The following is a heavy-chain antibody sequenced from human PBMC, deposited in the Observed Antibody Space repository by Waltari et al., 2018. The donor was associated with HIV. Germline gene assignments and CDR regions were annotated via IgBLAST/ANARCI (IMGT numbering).Heavy chain of an antibody. CDR1: GGTLSSYP. Sequence: QVQLVQSGAEVRKPGSSVRVSCKASGGTLSSYPISRVRQAPGQGLEWWGRDNPVRGIANNEQKCQGVVTSTADKSASTAYMELSSVGAEDTAVYYCATGGSGSVNDAFDSWGQGTMVTVSS. CDR2: DNPVRGIA. D-gene: IGHD3-10*01. CDR3: ATGGSGSVNDAFDS. V-gene: IGHV1-69*02. J-gene: IGHJ3*02.